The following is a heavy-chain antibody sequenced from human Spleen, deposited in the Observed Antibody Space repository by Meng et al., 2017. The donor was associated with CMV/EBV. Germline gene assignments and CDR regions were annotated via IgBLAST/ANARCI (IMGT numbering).Heavy chain of an antibody. D-gene: IGHD1-26*01. CDR1: GYTFTGYY. CDR3: ARGRGATSAKVWYYFDQ. J-gene: IGHJ4*02. V-gene: IGHV1-2*02. CDR2: INPNSGGT. Sequence: ASVKVSCKASGYTFTGYYMHWVRQAPGQGLEWMGWINPNSGGTNYAQKFQGRVTMTRDTSISTAYMELSRLRSDDTAVYYCARGRGATSAKVWYYFDQWGQGTLVTVSS.